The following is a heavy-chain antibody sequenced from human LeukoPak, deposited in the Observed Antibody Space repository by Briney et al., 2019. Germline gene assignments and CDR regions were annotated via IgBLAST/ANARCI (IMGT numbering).Heavy chain of an antibody. CDR1: GFTFDDCT. D-gene: IGHD1-14*01. V-gene: IGHV3-43*01. CDR3: AREHTSNRYYYYMDV. J-gene: IGHJ6*03. Sequence: AGGSLRLSCAASGFTFDDCTMHWVRQAPGKGLEWISVISWDGGSTNYADSVKGRFTISRDNAKNSLYLQMNSLRAEDTAVYYCAREHTSNRYYYYMDVWGKGTTVTVSS. CDR2: ISWDGGST.